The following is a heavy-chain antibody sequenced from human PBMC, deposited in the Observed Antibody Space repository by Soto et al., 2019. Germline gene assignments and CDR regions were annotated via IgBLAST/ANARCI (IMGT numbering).Heavy chain of an antibody. CDR3: ARGSQALLWFGELRRTWFDP. Sequence: GGSLRLSCAASGFTFRSYAMHWARQAPGKGLEWVAVISYDESDKYYADSLKGHFTISRDNSKNTLYLQMNSLRGEDTAVYYCARGSQALLWFGELRRTWFDPWGRGTLVTVSS. CDR2: ISYDESDK. J-gene: IGHJ5*02. V-gene: IGHV3-30*03. CDR1: GFTFRSYA. D-gene: IGHD3-10*01.